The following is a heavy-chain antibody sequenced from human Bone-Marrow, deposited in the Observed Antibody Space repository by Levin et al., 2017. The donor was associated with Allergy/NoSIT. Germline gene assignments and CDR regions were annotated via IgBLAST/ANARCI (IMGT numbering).Heavy chain of an antibody. CDR1: GFSFTGYW. J-gene: IGHJ4*02. V-gene: IGHV3-74*01. CDR2: IDSDGSIT. Sequence: GGSLRLSCAASGFSFTGYWIHWVRQAPGKGLVWVSHIDSDGSITTYADSVKGRFTISRDNAKTTVFLQMNSLRAEDTAVYYCARGGIGSFDYWGQGTLVTVSS. CDR3: ARGGIGSFDY. D-gene: IGHD2-2*03.